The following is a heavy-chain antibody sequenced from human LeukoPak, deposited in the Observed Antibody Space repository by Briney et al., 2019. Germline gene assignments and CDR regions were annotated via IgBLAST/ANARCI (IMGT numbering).Heavy chain of an antibody. CDR3: ARDRIYDSNKQGWFDP. CDR1: GFTFSSYW. Sequence: GGSLRLSCAASGFTFSSYWMHWVRQAPGKGLVWVSRINSDGSSTNYADAVKGRFTISRDNAENTLYLQMNSLRPEDTAVYYCARDRIYDSNKQGWFDPWGQGILVTVSS. CDR2: INSDGSST. D-gene: IGHD3-22*01. J-gene: IGHJ5*02. V-gene: IGHV3-74*01.